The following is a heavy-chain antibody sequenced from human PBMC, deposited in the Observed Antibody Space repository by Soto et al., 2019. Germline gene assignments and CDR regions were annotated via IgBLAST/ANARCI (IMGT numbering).Heavy chain of an antibody. Sequence: QVQLEESGGGVVQPGRSLRLSCEASGFTFNTYSMHWVRQPPGKGLEWLAAIWYDGTQKYYADSVKGRFIISRDNSKKTLYLEMNSLRAEDTAVYYCARAGGTTVTGRWHCDSWGQGTLVAVSS. CDR3: ARAGGTTVTGRWHCDS. J-gene: IGHJ4*02. CDR1: GFTFNTYS. CDR2: IWYDGTQK. V-gene: IGHV3-33*01. D-gene: IGHD4-17*01.